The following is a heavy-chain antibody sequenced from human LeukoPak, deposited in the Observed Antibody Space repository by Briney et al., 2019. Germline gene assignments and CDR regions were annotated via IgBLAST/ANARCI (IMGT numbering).Heavy chain of an antibody. D-gene: IGHD3-16*01. CDR3: ARDPGGGYKDDALDI. J-gene: IGHJ3*02. Sequence: SETLSLTCAVSGGSISSNHWWTWVRQPPGKGLEWIGEIYHSGSTNYNPSLKSRVTISVDKSKDQFSLKMSSVTAADTAVYYCARDPGGGYKDDALDIWGQGTMVIVSS. V-gene: IGHV4-4*02. CDR1: GGSISSNHW. CDR2: IYHSGST.